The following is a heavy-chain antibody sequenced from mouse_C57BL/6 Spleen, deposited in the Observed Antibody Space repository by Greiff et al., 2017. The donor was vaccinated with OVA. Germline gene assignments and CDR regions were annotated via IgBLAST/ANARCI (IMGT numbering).Heavy chain of an antibody. J-gene: IGHJ2*01. CDR3: ARSGLTGTVDY. D-gene: IGHD4-1*01. V-gene: IGHV1-82*01. Sequence: VQLQQSGPELVKPGASVKISCKASGYAFSSSWMNWVKQRPGKGLEWIGRIYPGDGDTNYNGKFKGKATLTADKSSSTAYMQLSSLTSEDSAVYFCARSGLTGTVDYWGQGTTLTVSS. CDR2: IYPGDGDT. CDR1: GYAFSSSW.